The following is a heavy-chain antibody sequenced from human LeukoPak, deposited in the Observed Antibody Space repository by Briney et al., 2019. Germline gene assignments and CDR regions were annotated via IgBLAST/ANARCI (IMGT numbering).Heavy chain of an antibody. CDR1: GGSLRSGDYY. Sequence: SQTLSLTCTVSGGSLRSGDYYWSWIRQPPGKGPEWIGYIYYSGTTYYNPSLKSRVTISVDTSKKQSSLKLYSMTAADTAVYYCARATITMAIGVPADAFDIWGQGTMVTVSS. V-gene: IGHV4-30-4*08. D-gene: IGHD5-24*01. J-gene: IGHJ3*02. CDR3: ARATITMAIGVPADAFDI. CDR2: IYYSGTT.